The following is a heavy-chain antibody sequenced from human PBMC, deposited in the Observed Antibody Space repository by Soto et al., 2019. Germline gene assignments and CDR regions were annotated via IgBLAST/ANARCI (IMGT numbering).Heavy chain of an antibody. D-gene: IGHD1-1*01. J-gene: IGHJ4*02. CDR2: ISGSGGST. CDR1: GFTFSIYA. V-gene: IGHV3-23*01. CDR3: AKGKSNGQLHFDY. Sequence: GGSLRLSCAASGFTFSIYAMSWVRQAPGKGLEWVSAISGSGGSTYYADSVKGRFTISRDNSKNTLYLQMNSLRAEDTAVYYCAKGKSNGQLHFDYWGQGTLVTVSS.